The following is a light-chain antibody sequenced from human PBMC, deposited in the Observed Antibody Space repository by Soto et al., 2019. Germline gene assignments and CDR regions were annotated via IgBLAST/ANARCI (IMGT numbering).Light chain of an antibody. Sequence: DIRITQSPSSGSSSVVYIGTVTCRASQDIFNYLAWYQQKPGKAPKLLIYAASSLQNGVPSRFSGSGSGTDFTLTISRLEPEDFAVYYCQQYGSSGTFGQGTKVDIK. CDR2: AAS. CDR1: QDIFNY. V-gene: IGKV1-12*01. J-gene: IGKJ1*01. CDR3: QQYGSSGT.